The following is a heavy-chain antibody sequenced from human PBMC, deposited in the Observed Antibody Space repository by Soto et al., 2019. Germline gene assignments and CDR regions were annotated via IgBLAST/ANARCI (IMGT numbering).Heavy chain of an antibody. D-gene: IGHD5-18*01. CDR1: GGTFSSYA. CDR2: IIPIVGTA. Sequence: QVQLVQSGAEVKKPGSSVKVSCKASGGTFSSYAISWVRQAPGQGLEWMGGIIPIVGTANYAQKFQGRVTIXXDXSXSTAYMEVSSLRSEDTAVYYGAKKGGGRLDTPSFDPWGQGTLVTDSS. J-gene: IGHJ5*02. V-gene: IGHV1-69*12. CDR3: AKKGGGRLDTPSFDP.